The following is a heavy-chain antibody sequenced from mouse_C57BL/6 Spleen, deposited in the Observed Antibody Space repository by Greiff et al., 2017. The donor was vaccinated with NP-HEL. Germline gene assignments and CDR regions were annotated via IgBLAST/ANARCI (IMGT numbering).Heavy chain of an antibody. J-gene: IGHJ2*01. D-gene: IGHD1-2*01. CDR2: IDPSDSET. CDR1: GYTFTSYW. CDR3: ARTALLGNSFDY. V-gene: IGHV1-52*01. Sequence: QVQLQQPGAELVKPGASVKLSCKASGYTFTSYWMHWVKQRPIQGLEWIGNIDPSDSETHYNQKFKDKATLTVDKSSSTAYMQLSSLTSEDSAVYYCARTALLGNSFDYWGQGTTLTVSS.